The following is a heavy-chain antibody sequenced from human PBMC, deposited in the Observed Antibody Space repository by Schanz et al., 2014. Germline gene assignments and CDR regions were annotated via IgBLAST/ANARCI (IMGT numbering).Heavy chain of an antibody. V-gene: IGHV1-18*01. J-gene: IGHJ6*02. CDR1: GYTFTSYG. CDR2: ISAYNGNT. CDR3: ARVQDDILTGSEYYYGMDV. Sequence: QVQLVQSGAEVKKPGASVKVSCKASGYTFTSYGINWVRQAPGQGLEWMGWISAYNGNTNYAQKPQGRVTVTTDTSTSTAYMELRSLRSDDTAVYYCARVQDDILTGSEYYYGMDVWGQGTTVTVSS. D-gene: IGHD3-9*01.